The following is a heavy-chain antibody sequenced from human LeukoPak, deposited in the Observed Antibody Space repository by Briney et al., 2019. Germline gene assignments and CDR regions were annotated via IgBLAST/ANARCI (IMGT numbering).Heavy chain of an antibody. V-gene: IGHV1-18*01. D-gene: IGHD1-7*01. J-gene: IGHJ4*02. Sequence: ASVKVSCKASGYAFSSYGSSWVRQAPGQGLEWMGWVGPYNRKTNYSQKFQGRVTMTTDTSTNTAYLELRTLRSDDTAVYYLARGAPRGVWNFYFDYWGQGTLVTVSS. CDR1: GYAFSSYG. CDR3: ARGAPRGVWNFYFDY. CDR2: VGPYNRKT.